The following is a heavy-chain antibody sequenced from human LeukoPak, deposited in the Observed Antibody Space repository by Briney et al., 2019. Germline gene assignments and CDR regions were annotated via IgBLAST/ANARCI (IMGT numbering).Heavy chain of an antibody. V-gene: IGHV3-7*01. CDR3: ARDWYSSSPCWYFDL. CDR2: IKQDESEK. Sequence: PGGSLRLSCAASGFTFSSYWMSWVRQAPGKGLESVANIKQDESEKYYVDSVKGRFTISRDNAKKSLYLQMNSLRAEDTAVSYCARDWYSSSPCWYFDLWGRGTLVTVSS. J-gene: IGHJ2*01. D-gene: IGHD6-6*01. CDR1: GFTFSSYW.